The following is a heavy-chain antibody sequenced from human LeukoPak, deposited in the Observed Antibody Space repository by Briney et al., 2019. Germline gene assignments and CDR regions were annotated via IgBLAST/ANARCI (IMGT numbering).Heavy chain of an antibody. Sequence: GEPLTISCMCSGYTFTSYWISWVRHMPGKGLEWMGRIDPRDSYTTTSPSFQGHVTTSAHKSIRTAYLQWSSLKASDTAMYYCASTNLRGANNWFDPWGQGTLVTVSS. CDR2: IDPRDSYT. CDR1: GYTFTSYW. CDR3: ASTNLRGANNWFDP. V-gene: IGHV5-10-1*01. J-gene: IGHJ5*02. D-gene: IGHD2-8*01.